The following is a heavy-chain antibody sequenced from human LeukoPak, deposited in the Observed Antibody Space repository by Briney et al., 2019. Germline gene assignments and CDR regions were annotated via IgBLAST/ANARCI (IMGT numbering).Heavy chain of an antibody. CDR1: GGSISSYY. CDR2: IYYSGST. CDR3: ARDASGHDLPFDC. Sequence: SETLSLTCTVSGGSISSYYWSWLRQPPGKGLEWIGYIYYSGSTNYNPSLKSRVTISVDTSKNQFSLKLSSVTAADTAVYYCARDASGHDLPFDCWGQGTPVTVSS. D-gene: IGHD6-25*01. J-gene: IGHJ4*02. V-gene: IGHV4-59*01.